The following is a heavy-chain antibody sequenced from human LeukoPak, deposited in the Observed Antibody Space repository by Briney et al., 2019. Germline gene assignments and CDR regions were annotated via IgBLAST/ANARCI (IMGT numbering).Heavy chain of an antibody. CDR2: VNRNGDST. CDR1: GFTFADYG. V-gene: IGHV3-20*04. J-gene: IGHJ4*02. Sequence: GGSLRLSCAASGFTFADYGMSWVRQAPGKGLEWVSGVNRNGDSTGYADFVKGRFTISRDNAKNSLYLQMNSLRAEDTAVYYCARWGYYSPDYWGQGTLVTVSS. D-gene: IGHD3-22*01. CDR3: ARWGYYSPDY.